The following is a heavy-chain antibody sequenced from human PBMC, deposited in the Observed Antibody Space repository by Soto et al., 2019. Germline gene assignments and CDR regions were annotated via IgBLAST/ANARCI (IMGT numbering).Heavy chain of an antibody. V-gene: IGHV3-53*01. CDR1: VFTVSSNY. Sequence: GGSLRLSCASYVFTVSSNYMSCVRHAPGKWLEWVSVIYSGGSTYYADSVKGRFTISRDNSKNTLYLQMNSLRAEDTAVYYCARYRVMGDEEGPTTPWGQSTLGSVSS. D-gene: IGHD1-26*01. J-gene: IGHJ1*01. CDR2: IYSGGST. CDR3: ARYRVMGDEEGPTTP.